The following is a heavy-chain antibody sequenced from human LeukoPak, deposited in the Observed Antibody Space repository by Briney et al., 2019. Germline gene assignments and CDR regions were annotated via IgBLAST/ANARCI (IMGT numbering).Heavy chain of an antibody. J-gene: IGHJ5*02. CDR1: GYTFTSYG. D-gene: IGHD6-25*01. CDR2: INPNSGGT. Sequence: ASVKVSCKASGYTFTSYGISWVRQAPGQGLEWMGWINPNSGGTHYAQKFQGRVTMTRDTSISTAYMELSRLRSDDTAVYYCVRIAAVSNNWFDPWGLGTLVTVSS. CDR3: VRIAAVSNNWFDP. V-gene: IGHV1-2*02.